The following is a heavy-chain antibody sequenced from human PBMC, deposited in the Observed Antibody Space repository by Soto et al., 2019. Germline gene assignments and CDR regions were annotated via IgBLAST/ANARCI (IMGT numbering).Heavy chain of an antibody. CDR1: GGTFSSYA. CDR3: ARVVAARSPYFDY. V-gene: IGHV1-69*13. D-gene: IGHD6-6*01. CDR2: IIPIFGTA. J-gene: IGHJ4*02. Sequence: SVKVSCKASGGTFSSYAISWVRQAPGQGLEWMGGIIPIFGTANYAQRFQGRVTITADESTSTAYMELSSLRSEDTAVYYCARVVAARSPYFDYWGQGTLVTVSS.